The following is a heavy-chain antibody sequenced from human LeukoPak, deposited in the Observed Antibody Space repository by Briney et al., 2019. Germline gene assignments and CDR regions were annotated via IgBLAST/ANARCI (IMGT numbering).Heavy chain of an antibody. CDR2: IYHSGST. D-gene: IGHD2-21*02. CDR1: GYSISSGYY. V-gene: IGHV4-38-2*02. J-gene: IGHJ3*02. CDR3: VRGAVTALDDAFDI. Sequence: PSETLSLTCTVSGYSISSGYYWGWIRQPPGKGLEWIGSIYHSGSTYYNPSLKSRVTISVDTSKNQFSLNLSSVTAADTAVYYCVRGAVTALDDAFDIWGQGTMVTVSS.